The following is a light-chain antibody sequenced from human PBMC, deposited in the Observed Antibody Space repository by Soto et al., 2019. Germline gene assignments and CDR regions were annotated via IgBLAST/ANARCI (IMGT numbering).Light chain of an antibody. Sequence: ELVLTQSPGTLSLSPGERATLSCRAIQSVSSNYLAWYQQKPGQAPRLLIYDASSRATGIPDRFSGSGSGTDFTLTISRLEPEDFGVYYCQQYGSSPQTFGPGTKVDIK. CDR3: QQYGSSPQT. CDR1: QSVSSNY. CDR2: DAS. J-gene: IGKJ1*01. V-gene: IGKV3-20*01.